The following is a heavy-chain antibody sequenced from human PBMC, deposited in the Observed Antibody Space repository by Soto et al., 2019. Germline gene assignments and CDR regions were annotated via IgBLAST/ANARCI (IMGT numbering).Heavy chain of an antibody. V-gene: IGHV4-61*01. CDR2: IYYSGST. CDR3: ARAPTSPYWTSGCRGDCSLGSFDI. J-gene: IGHJ3*02. Sequence: TSETMSLTCTVAGFSVSIDTYYWSWIKQPPGKGPEWIGYIYYSGSTNYNPSLNSRVTISVDTSKNQFSLKLYSVTAADTAVYYCARAPTSPYWTSGCRGDCSLGSFDIWGQGTMVTVSS. D-gene: IGHD2-21*02. CDR1: GFSVSIDTYY.